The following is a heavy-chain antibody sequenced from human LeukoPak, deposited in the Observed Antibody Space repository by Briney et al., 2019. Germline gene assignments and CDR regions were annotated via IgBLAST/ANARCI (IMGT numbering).Heavy chain of an antibody. V-gene: IGHV3-48*03. CDR1: GFTFSSYE. D-gene: IGHD1-26*01. CDR2: ISSSGSTI. Sequence: PGGSLRLSCAASGFTFSSYEMNWVRQAPGKGLEWVSYISSSGSTINYADSVKGRFTMSRDNAKNSLDLHMNSLRAEDTAVYYCAREIIGSYFPFDYWGQGTLVTVSS. J-gene: IGHJ4*02. CDR3: AREIIGSYFPFDY.